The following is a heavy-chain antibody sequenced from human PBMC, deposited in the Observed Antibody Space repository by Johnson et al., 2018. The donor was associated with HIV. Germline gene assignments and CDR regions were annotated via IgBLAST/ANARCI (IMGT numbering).Heavy chain of an antibody. CDR1: GFTFSDYY. Sequence: VQLLESGGGLVKPGGSLRLSCAASGFTFSDYYMSWIRQAPGKGLEWVSYISSSGSGVTTDYADSVKGRFTISRDNSKNTLYLQLNSLRVEDTAVYYCASNPRWTYDAFDIWGQGTMVTVYS. CDR3: ASNPRWTYDAFDI. J-gene: IGHJ3*02. V-gene: IGHV3-11*03. D-gene: IGHD3/OR15-3a*01. CDR2: ISSSGSGVTT.